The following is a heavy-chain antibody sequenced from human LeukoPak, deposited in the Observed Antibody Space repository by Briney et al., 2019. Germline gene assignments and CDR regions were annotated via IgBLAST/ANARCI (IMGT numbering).Heavy chain of an antibody. D-gene: IGHD4-17*01. V-gene: IGHV1-69*13. CDR1: GGTFSSYA. J-gene: IGHJ4*02. CDR3: ARVPRHWVVGDYGDYYFDY. CDR2: IIPIFGTA. Sequence: GASVKVSCKASGGTFSSYAISWVRQAPGQGLEWMGGIIPIFGTANYAQKFQGRVTITADESTSTAYMELGSLRSEDTAVYYCARVPRHWVVGDYGDYYFDYWGQGTLVTVSS.